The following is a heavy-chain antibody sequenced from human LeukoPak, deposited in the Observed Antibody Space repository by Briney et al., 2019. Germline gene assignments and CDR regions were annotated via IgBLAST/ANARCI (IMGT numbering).Heavy chain of an antibody. V-gene: IGHV3-9*01. CDR1: GFTFKNYA. CDR2: ISWNSDTI. J-gene: IGHJ4*02. D-gene: IGHD3-10*01. Sequence: GGSLRLSCAASGFTFKNYAIHWVRQGPGKGLEWVPGISWNSDTIGYADSVKGRFTISRDNAKNSVSLQMDSLRAEDTALYFCANAAGAGSYYNPIDYWGQGTLVTVSS. CDR3: ANAAGAGSYYNPIDY.